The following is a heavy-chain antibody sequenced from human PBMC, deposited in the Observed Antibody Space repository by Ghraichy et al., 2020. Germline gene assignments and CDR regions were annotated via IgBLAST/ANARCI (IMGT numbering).Heavy chain of an antibody. CDR2: IIPIFGTA. Sequence: SVKVSCKASGGTFSSYAISWVRQAPGQGLEWMGGIIPIFGTANYAQKFQGRVTITADESTSTAYMALSSLRSEDTAVYYCASASSPYYYDSSGYYRHFQHWGPGTLVTVSS. J-gene: IGHJ1*01. CDR3: ASASSPYYYDSSGYYRHFQH. D-gene: IGHD3-22*01. V-gene: IGHV1-69*13. CDR1: GGTFSSYA.